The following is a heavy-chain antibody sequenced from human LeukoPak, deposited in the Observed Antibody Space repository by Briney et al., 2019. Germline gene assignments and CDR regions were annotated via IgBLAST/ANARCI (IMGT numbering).Heavy chain of an antibody. Sequence: PSETLSLTCAVSGGSISSYYWSWIRQPPGKGLEWIGYIYNSGSTYYNPSLKSRVTISVDTSRNQFSLNLRSVTAADTAVYYCARGNPIVNSYGLSFDYWGQGSLVTVSS. CDR1: GGSISSYY. D-gene: IGHD5-18*01. CDR3: ARGNPIVNSYGLSFDY. V-gene: IGHV4-59*01. J-gene: IGHJ4*02. CDR2: IYNSGST.